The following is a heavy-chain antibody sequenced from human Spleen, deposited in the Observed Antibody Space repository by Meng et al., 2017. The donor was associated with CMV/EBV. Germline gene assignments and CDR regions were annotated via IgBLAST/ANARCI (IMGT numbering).Heavy chain of an antibody. CDR3: ARASTGYGPFDH. V-gene: IGHV4-31*03. D-gene: IGHD3-9*01. CDR1: GAPLSRGVYY. J-gene: IGHJ4*02. CDR2: IFYSGTT. Sequence: LRLSCSVSGAPLSRGVYYWSWIRQHSVKGLEWIGHIFYSGTTYYHPSLKTRATISVDTSKSRFSLNLSSVTAADSAIYYCARASTGYGPFDHWGQGMLVTVSS.